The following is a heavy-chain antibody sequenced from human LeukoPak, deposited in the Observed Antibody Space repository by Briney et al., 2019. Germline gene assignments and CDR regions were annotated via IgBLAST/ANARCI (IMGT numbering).Heavy chain of an antibody. CDR1: GGSISGYY. V-gene: IGHV4-4*07. Sequence: SETLSLTCTVSGGSISGYYWSWIRQPPGKGLEWIGRIYTSGSTNYNPSLKSRVTMSVDTSKNQFSLKLSSVTAADTAVYYCAREVLGSGLNWFDPWGQGTLVTVSS. CDR2: IYTSGST. CDR3: AREVLGSGLNWFDP. D-gene: IGHD7-27*01. J-gene: IGHJ5*02.